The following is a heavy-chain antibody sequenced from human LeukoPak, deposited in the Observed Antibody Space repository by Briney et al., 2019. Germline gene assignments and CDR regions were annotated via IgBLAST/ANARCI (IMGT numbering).Heavy chain of an antibody. CDR1: GGSISSSSYY. CDR3: ARDGMGRWLHPRHYFDY. J-gene: IGHJ4*02. V-gene: IGHV4-39*07. Sequence: SETLSLTCTVSGGSISSSSYYWGWIRQPPGKGLEWIGSIYYSGSTYYSPSLKSRVTISVDTSKNQFSLKLSSVTAADTAVYYCARDGMGRWLHPRHYFDYWGQGTLVTVSS. D-gene: IGHD5-24*01. CDR2: IYYSGST.